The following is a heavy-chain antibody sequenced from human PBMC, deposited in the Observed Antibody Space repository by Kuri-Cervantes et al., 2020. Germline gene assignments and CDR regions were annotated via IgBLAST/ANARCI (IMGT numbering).Heavy chain of an antibody. V-gene: IGHV4-61*01. CDR1: GYSISSGYY. CDR2: IYYSGST. CDR3: ARASNSITTELDY. J-gene: IGHJ4*02. Sequence: GSLRLSCAVSGYSISSGYYWSWIRQPPGKGLEWIGYIYYSGSTNYNPSLKSRVTISVDTSKNQFSLKLSSVTAADTAVYYCARASNSITTELDYWGQGTLVTVSS. D-gene: IGHD3-10*01.